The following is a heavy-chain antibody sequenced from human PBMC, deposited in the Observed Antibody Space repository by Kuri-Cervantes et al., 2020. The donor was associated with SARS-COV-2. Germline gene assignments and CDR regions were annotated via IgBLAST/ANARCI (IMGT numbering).Heavy chain of an antibody. J-gene: IGHJ4*02. Sequence: GGSLRLSCAASGFTFSSYSMNWVRQAPGKGLEWVSSISSSSSYIYYADSVKGRFTISRDNAKNSLYLQMNSLRVEDTAVYYCARDTLNMITFGGVIAIGEDYWGQGTLVTVSS. V-gene: IGHV3-21*01. CDR2: ISSSSSYI. CDR3: ARDTLNMITFGGVIAIGEDY. CDR1: GFTFSSYS. D-gene: IGHD3-16*02.